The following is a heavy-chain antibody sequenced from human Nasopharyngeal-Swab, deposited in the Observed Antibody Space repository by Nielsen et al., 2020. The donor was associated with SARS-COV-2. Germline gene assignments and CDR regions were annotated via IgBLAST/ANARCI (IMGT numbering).Heavy chain of an antibody. V-gene: IGHV3-21*01. CDR2: ISSSSSYI. CDR1: GFTFSSYS. CDR3: ARGQYCSSTSCYARGYYYYYGMDV. Sequence: GGSLRLSCTASGFTFSSYSMNWVRQAPGKGLEWVSSISSSSSYIYYADSVKGRFTISRDNAKNSLYLQMNSLGAEDTAVYYCARGQYCSSTSCYARGYYYYYGMDVWGQGTTVTVSS. J-gene: IGHJ6*02. D-gene: IGHD2-2*01.